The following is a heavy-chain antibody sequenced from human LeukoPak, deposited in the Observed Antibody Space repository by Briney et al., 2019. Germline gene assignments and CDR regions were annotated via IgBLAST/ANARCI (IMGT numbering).Heavy chain of an antibody. V-gene: IGHV3-53*01. Sequence: GGSLRLSCAASGFTVSSNYMSWVREAPGKGLEWVSVIYSGGSTYYADSVKGRFTISRDNSKNTLYLQMDSLGAEDTAVYYCARDLVSSSPGMDVWGQGTTVTVSS. CDR2: IYSGGST. CDR1: GFTVSSNY. D-gene: IGHD2-2*01. CDR3: ARDLVSSSPGMDV. J-gene: IGHJ6*02.